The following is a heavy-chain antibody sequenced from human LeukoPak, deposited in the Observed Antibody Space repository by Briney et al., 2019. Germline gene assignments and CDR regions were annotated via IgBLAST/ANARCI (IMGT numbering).Heavy chain of an antibody. CDR3: ARVLSEYYDERSYRPIDAFDI. V-gene: IGHV4-34*01. Sequence: PSETLSLTYAVYGGSFSGYYWSWIRQPPGKGLEWIGEINHSGSPNYNPSLKSRVTIPIDTSKNQFSLKLSPVTAADTAVYYCARVLSEYYDERSYRPIDAFDIWGQGTMVTVSS. CDR1: GGSFSGYY. J-gene: IGHJ3*02. CDR2: INHSGSP. D-gene: IGHD3-22*01.